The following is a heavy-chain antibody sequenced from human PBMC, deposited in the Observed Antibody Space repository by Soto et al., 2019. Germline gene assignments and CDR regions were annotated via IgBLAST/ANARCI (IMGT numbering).Heavy chain of an antibody. CDR2: IWYDGSNK. CDR3: ARPTGEDYYGSGSYYNGVDYGMDV. J-gene: IGHJ6*02. CDR1: GFTFSSYG. Sequence: PGGSLRLSCAASGFTFSSYGMHWVRQAPGKGLEWVAVIWYDGSNKYYADSVKGRFTISRDNSKNTLYLQMNSLRAEDTAVYYCARPTGEDYYGSGSYYNGVDYGMDVWGQGTTVTVSS. V-gene: IGHV3-33*01. D-gene: IGHD3-10*01.